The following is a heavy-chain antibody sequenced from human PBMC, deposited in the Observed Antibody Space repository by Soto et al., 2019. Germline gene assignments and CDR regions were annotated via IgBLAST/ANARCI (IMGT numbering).Heavy chain of an antibody. Sequence: SETLSLTCTVSCGSISSGDYYWSWIRQPPGKGLEWIGYIYYSGSTYYNPSLKSRVTISVDTSKNQFSLKLSSVTAADTAVYYCARNPDYGDPLGYFDYWGQGTLVTVSS. CDR3: ARNPDYGDPLGYFDY. J-gene: IGHJ4*02. D-gene: IGHD4-17*01. V-gene: IGHV4-30-4*01. CDR2: IYYSGST. CDR1: CGSISSGDYY.